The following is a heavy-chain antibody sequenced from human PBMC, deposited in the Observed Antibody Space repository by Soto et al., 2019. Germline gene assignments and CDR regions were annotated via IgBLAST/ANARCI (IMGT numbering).Heavy chain of an antibody. CDR3: ARGSGSYLLDY. CDR1: GFTFSSYG. V-gene: IGHV3-33*01. CDR2: IWYDGSDK. Sequence: QVQLVESGGGVVQPGRSLRLSCAASGFTFSSYGIHWVRQAPGKGLEWVALIWYDGSDKYYADSVKGRFTISRDNSKNTLYLQMNSLRAEDTAVYCCARGSGSYLLDYWGQGTLVTVSS. J-gene: IGHJ4*02. D-gene: IGHD3-10*01.